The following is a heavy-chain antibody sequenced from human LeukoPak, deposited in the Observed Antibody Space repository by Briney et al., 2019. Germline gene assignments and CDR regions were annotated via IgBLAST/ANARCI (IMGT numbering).Heavy chain of an antibody. J-gene: IGHJ6*03. Sequence: GGSLTLSCAASGFTFSNYGMSWVRQAPGKGLEWVANIKQDGSEKYYVDSVKGRFTISRDNAKNSLYLQMNSLRAEDTAVYYCAREDPGGFWYYYYYMDVWGKGTTVTVSS. V-gene: IGHV3-7*01. CDR2: IKQDGSEK. D-gene: IGHD3-16*01. CDR3: AREDPGGFWYYYYYMDV. CDR1: GFTFSNYG.